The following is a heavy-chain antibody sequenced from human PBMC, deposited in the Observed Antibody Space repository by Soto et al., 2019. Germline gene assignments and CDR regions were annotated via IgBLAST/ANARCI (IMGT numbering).Heavy chain of an antibody. CDR3: TSVPIWCGSSSSDTEGFDS. V-gene: IGHV3-23*01. D-gene: IGHD2-2*01. CDR1: GFVFSDYA. J-gene: IGHJ4*02. Sequence: EVQLLDSGGGWVQPGGSLRLSCVASGFVFSDYAMSWVRQAPGKGLEWVSAISAGGSDTYYADSVKGWCTVSRANYKNSLYLQANTLRAEDTPIYCCTSVPIWCGSSSSDTEGFDSWGQGTLVTVSS. CDR2: ISAGGSDT.